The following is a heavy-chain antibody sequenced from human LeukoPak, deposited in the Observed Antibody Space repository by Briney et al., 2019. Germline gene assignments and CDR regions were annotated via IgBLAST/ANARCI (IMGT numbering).Heavy chain of an antibody. CDR2: IDYSGST. CDR1: GGTISSYY. D-gene: IGHD1-26*01. Sequence: SETLSLTCTVSGGTISSYYWSWIRQPQGKGLEWIAYIDYSGSTNYNPSLKSRVTISVDASKNQFSLKLSSVTAADTAVYYCARDRRRDLLHAFDIWGQGTMVTVSS. J-gene: IGHJ3*02. V-gene: IGHV4-59*01. CDR3: ARDRRRDLLHAFDI.